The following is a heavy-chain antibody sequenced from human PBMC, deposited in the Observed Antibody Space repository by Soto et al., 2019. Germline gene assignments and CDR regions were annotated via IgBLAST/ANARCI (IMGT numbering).Heavy chain of an antibody. CDR2: ISYDGSNK. V-gene: IGHV3-30*03. J-gene: IGHJ6*03. Sequence: QVQLVESGGGVVQPGRSLRLSCAASGFTFSSYGMHWVRQAPGKGLEWVAAISYDGSNKYYADSVKGRFTISRDNSKNTLYLQMNSLRTEDTAVYYCAREPWSGVNRGYYYYYYMDVWGKGTTVTVSS. D-gene: IGHD3-3*01. CDR1: GFTFSSYG. CDR3: AREPWSGVNRGYYYYYYMDV.